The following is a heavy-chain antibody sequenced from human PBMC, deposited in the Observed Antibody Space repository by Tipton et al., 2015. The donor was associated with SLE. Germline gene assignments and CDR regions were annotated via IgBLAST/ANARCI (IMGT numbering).Heavy chain of an antibody. CDR1: GGSISTTGYY. CDR3: ARGTRIMITFGGVNYFDY. Sequence: TLSLTCTVSGGSISTTGYYWGWIRQPPGKGLEWIGSIYYSGSTYYNPSLKSRVTISVDTSKNQFSLKLSSVTAADTAVYYCARGTRIMITFGGVNYFDYWGQGTLVTVSS. CDR2: IYYSGST. V-gene: IGHV4-39*01. D-gene: IGHD3-16*01. J-gene: IGHJ4*02.